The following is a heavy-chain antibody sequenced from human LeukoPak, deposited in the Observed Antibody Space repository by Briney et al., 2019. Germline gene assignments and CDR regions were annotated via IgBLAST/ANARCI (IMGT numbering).Heavy chain of an antibody. CDR2: IDPKNGDT. CDR1: GYTFTGYW. CDR3: ARGVLPPSLDY. D-gene: IGHD1-14*01. Sequence: ASVTVSCKASGYTFTGYWIHWVRQAPQQGLEWMGWIDPKNGDTKYAQKFRDRVAMTRDMSINTVYMERSRLTSDDTAVYFCARGVLPPSLDYWGQGALVTVSS. J-gene: IGHJ4*02. V-gene: IGHV1-2*02.